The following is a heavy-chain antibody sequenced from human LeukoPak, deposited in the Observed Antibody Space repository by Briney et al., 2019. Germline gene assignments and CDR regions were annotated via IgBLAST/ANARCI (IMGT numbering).Heavy chain of an antibody. CDR1: GFTFSAYA. V-gene: IGHV3-23*01. D-gene: IGHD2-2*01. CDR3: AKGSNYAPPNAFDF. CDR2: ISGSGGST. Sequence: GGSLRLSCAASGFTFSAYAMTWVRQAPGKGLEWVSAISGSGGSTYNADSVRGRFTISRDNSKNTLYLQMNSLRADDTAVYYCAKGSNYAPPNAFDFWGQGTMVTVSS. J-gene: IGHJ3*01.